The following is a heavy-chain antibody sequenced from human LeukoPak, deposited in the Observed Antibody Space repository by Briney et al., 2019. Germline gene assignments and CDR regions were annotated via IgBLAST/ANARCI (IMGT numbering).Heavy chain of an antibody. CDR2: ISYDGSNK. D-gene: IGHD3-10*01. CDR3: ARARGRVVRETFDY. J-gene: IGHJ4*02. CDR1: GFTFSAYA. V-gene: IGHV3-30-3*01. Sequence: GGSLRLSCAASGFTFSAYAIHWVRQAPGQGLEWVAVISYDGSNKYYADSVKGRFTISRDNSKNTLYLQMNSLRAEDTAVYYCARARGRVVRETFDYWGQGTLVTVSS.